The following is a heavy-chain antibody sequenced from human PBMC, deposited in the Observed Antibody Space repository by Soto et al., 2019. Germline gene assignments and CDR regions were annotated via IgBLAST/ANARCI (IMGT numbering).Heavy chain of an antibody. Sequence: EVQLVESGGGLVQPGGSLRLSCAASGFTFSSYSMNWVRQAPGKGLEWVSYISSSSSTIYYADSVKGRFTISRDNAKNSLCLQINGRRAEDAAVYYCGRDGWRFGEIGIDAFDIWGQGTMVTVSS. CDR3: GRDGWRFGEIGIDAFDI. J-gene: IGHJ3*02. V-gene: IGHV3-48*01. CDR1: GFTFSSYS. D-gene: IGHD3-10*01. CDR2: ISSSSSTI.